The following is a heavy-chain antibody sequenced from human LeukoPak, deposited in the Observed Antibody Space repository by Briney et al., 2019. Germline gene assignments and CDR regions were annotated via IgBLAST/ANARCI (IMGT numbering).Heavy chain of an antibody. J-gene: IGHJ6*03. CDR3: ARVMTTVTAYYYYYMDV. CDR1: GFTFDDYG. CDR2: INWNGGST. D-gene: IGHD4-17*01. V-gene: IGHV3-20*04. Sequence: PGGSLRLSCAASGFTFDDYGMSWVRQAPGKGLEWVSGINWNGGSTGYADSVKGRLTISRDNAKNSLYLQMNSLRAEDTALYYCARVMTTVTAYYYYYMDVWGKGTTVTVSS.